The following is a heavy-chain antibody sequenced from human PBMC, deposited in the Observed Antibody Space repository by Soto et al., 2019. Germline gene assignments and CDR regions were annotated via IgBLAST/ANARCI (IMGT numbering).Heavy chain of an antibody. CDR3: STTPEGDYRDGFDL. CDR2: IYYSGST. Sequence: QVQLQESGPGLVKPSQTLSLTCTVSGGSISSGGYYWRWIRQHPGKGLEWIGYIYYSGSTYYNPSLKSRVATAVVAAKNTFSPKLRSITAADTVVYNCSTTPEGDYRDGFDLWGQGTMVAVSS. J-gene: IGHJ3*01. CDR1: GGSISSGGYY. V-gene: IGHV4-31*03. D-gene: IGHD1-26*01.